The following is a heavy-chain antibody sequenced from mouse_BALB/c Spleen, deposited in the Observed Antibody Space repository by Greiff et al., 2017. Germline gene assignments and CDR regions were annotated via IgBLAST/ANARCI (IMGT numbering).Heavy chain of an antibody. J-gene: IGHJ1*01. D-gene: IGHD2-3*01. V-gene: IGHV10-3*03. CDR3: VREGWLHWYFDV. Sequence: EVQLVESGGGLVQPKGSLKLSCAASGFTFNTYAMHWVCQAPGKGLEWVARIRSKSNNYATYYADSVKDRFTISRDDSQSMLYLQMNNLKTEDTAMYYCVREGWLHWYFDVWGAGTTVTVSS. CDR2: IRSKSNNYAT. CDR1: GFTFNTYA.